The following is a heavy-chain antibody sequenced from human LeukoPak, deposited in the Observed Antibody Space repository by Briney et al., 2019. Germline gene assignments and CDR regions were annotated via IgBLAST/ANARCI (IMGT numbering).Heavy chain of an antibody. CDR1: GFTFSSYA. D-gene: IGHD3-10*01. V-gene: IGHV3-23*01. CDR3: ARGPTYYYGSGSLNWFDP. Sequence: GGSLRLSCAASGFTFSSYAMSWVRQAPGKGLEWVSAISGSGGSTYYADSVKGRFTISRDNAKNSLYLQMNSLRAEDTAVYYCARGPTYYYGSGSLNWFDPWGQGTLVTVSS. J-gene: IGHJ5*02. CDR2: ISGSGGST.